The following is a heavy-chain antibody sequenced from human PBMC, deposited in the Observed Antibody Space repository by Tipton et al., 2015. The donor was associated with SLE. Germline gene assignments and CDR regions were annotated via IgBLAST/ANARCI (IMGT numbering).Heavy chain of an antibody. V-gene: IGHV3-9*01. Sequence: AVSGFTFDDYAMHWVRQAPGKGLEWVSGISWNSGSIGYADSVKGRFTISRDNAKNSLYLQMNSLRAEDTALYYCAKDAVAAAQDYYMDVWGKGTTVTVSS. CDR1: GFTFDDYA. CDR3: AKDAVAAAQDYYMDV. CDR2: ISWNSGSI. J-gene: IGHJ6*03. D-gene: IGHD6-13*01.